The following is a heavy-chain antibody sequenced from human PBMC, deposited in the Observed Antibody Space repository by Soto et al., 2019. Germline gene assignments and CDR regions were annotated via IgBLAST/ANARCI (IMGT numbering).Heavy chain of an antibody. Sequence: GGSLRLSCAASGFTFTSYVMTWVRQAPGKGLEWVSAISANGGSTYYAESVKGRFTISRDNPKNTLYLQMNTLRAEDTAVYYCARWLEVLTTSDSCGQGTLVTVSS. CDR1: GFTFTSYV. CDR3: ARWLEVLTTSDS. J-gene: IGHJ4*02. D-gene: IGHD3-22*01. CDR2: ISANGGST. V-gene: IGHV3-23*01.